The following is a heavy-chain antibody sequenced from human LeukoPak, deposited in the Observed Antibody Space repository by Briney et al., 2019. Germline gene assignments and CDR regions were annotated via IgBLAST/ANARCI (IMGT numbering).Heavy chain of an antibody. CDR2: VNHSGYT. Sequence: PSETLSLTCAVSGKSFSSYYWSWVRQPPGPGLELIGEVNHSGYTNDNPSLTSRVTISVDTSKNKFSLRLRSVTAADTGVYFCARMTTGYDFWGQGTLVTVSS. CDR1: GKSFSSYY. J-gene: IGHJ4*02. V-gene: IGHV4-34*01. CDR3: ARMTTGYDF. D-gene: IGHD4-17*01.